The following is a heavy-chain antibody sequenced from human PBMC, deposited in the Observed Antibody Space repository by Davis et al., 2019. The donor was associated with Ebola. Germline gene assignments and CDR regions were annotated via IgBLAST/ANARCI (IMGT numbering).Heavy chain of an antibody. CDR1: GFTFSSYG. D-gene: IGHD3-3*01. CDR3: AKDIGGTYYDFWSGSTFDY. J-gene: IGHJ4*02. CDR2: ISYDGSNK. V-gene: IGHV3-30*18. Sequence: PGGSLRLSCAASGFTFSSYGMHWVRQAPGKGLEWVAVISYDGSNKYYADSVKGRFTISRDNSKNTLYLQMNSLRAEDTAVYYCAKDIGGTYYDFWSGSTFDYWGQGTLVTVSS.